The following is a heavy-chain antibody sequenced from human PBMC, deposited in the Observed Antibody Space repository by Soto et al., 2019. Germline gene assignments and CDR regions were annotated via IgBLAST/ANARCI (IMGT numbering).Heavy chain of an antibody. CDR3: ANLYGDFENH. D-gene: IGHD4-17*01. CDR1: GFTFSSYA. CDR2: ITISGGST. V-gene: IGHV3-23*01. Sequence: PGGSLRLSCAASGFTFSSYAMSWVRQAPGKGLEWVSAITISGGSTYYADSVKGRFTISRDNSKNTLYLQMNSLRAEDTAVYYCANLYGDFENHWGQGTLVTVSS. J-gene: IGHJ5*02.